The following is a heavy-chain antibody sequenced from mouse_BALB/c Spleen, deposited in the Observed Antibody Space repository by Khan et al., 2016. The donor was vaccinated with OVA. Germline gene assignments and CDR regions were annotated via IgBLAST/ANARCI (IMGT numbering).Heavy chain of an antibody. Sequence: QVQLQQSGAELARPGASVKMSCKASGYTFTTYTIHWVKQRPGQGLEWLGYIIPSTDSTTYNQKFKDKATLTADKSSSTAYMQLSSLTSDDSAVYYCAKEGAYYRSDGWFAYWGQGTLVTVSA. D-gene: IGHD2-14*01. CDR3: AKEGAYYRSDGWFAY. J-gene: IGHJ3*01. CDR2: IIPSTDST. CDR1: GYTFTTYT. V-gene: IGHV1-4*01.